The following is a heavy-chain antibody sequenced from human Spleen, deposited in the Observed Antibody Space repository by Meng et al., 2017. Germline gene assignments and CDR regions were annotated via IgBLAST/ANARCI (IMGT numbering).Heavy chain of an antibody. CDR3: ARDRGILDYYEEGGYYGLDV. CDR1: GFTFSSYE. CDR2: ISTTGSYI. V-gene: IGHV3-21*01. J-gene: IGHJ6*02. D-gene: IGHD3-22*01. Sequence: GESLKISCAASGFTFSSYEMNWVRQAPGKGLEWVSYISTTGSYIYYADSVRGRFTISRDNAKNSLILQMNSLRVEDTAVYYCARDRGILDYYEEGGYYGLDVWGQGTTVTVSS.